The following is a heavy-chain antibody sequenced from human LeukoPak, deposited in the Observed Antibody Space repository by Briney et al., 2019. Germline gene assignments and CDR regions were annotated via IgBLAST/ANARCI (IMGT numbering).Heavy chain of an antibody. J-gene: IGHJ4*02. CDR2: ISYDGSNK. V-gene: IGHV3-30*18. CDR1: GFTFSSYG. D-gene: IGHD5-12*01. Sequence: GGSLRLSCAASGFTFSSYGMHWVRQAPGKGLEWVAVISYDGSNKYYADSVKGRFTISGDNSKNTLYLQMNSLRAEDTAVYYCAKDLAELLLVATMDADYWGQGTLVTVSS. CDR3: AKDLAELLLVATMDADY.